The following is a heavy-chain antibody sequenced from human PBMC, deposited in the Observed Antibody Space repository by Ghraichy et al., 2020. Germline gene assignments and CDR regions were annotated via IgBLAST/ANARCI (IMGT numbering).Heavy chain of an antibody. D-gene: IGHD1-26*01. CDR1: GFTFSSYA. CDR3: AKSDDLGATTGSFFDY. Sequence: GGSLRLSCAASGFTFSSYAMSWVRQAPGKGLEWVSAISGSGGSTHYADSVKGRFTISRNNSKNTLYLQMNSLRAEDTAVYYCAKSDDLGATTGSFFDYWGQKTLFAFSS. J-gene: IGHJ4*03. V-gene: IGHV3-23*01. CDR2: ISGSGGST.